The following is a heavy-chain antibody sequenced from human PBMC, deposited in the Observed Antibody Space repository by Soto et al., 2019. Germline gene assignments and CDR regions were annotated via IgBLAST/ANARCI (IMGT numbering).Heavy chain of an antibody. CDR1: GYTFDTYA. CDR2: ISYDGSNQ. Sequence: PGGSLRLSFAASGYTFDTYAMDWVRQAPGKGLEWVAVISYDGSNQFYAGSVKGRFTVSRDNSKNTLYLQMNSLRNDDTAVYYCTRGLLTDYFDYWGQGALVTVSS. J-gene: IGHJ4*02. CDR3: TRGLLTDYFDY. V-gene: IGHV3-30-3*01.